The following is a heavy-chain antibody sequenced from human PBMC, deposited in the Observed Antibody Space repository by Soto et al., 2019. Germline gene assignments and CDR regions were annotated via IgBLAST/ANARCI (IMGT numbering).Heavy chain of an antibody. J-gene: IGHJ3*02. CDR3: AAGPNRYDFWSGYYPDAFDI. CDR1: GFTFTSSA. CDR2: IVVGSGNT. Sequence: QMQLVQSGPEVKKPGTSVKVSCKASGFTFTSSAMQWVRQARGQRLEWIGWIVVGSGNTNYAQKFQERVTITRDMSTSTAYMELSSLRSEDTAVYYCAAGPNRYDFWSGYYPDAFDIWGQGTMVTVSS. V-gene: IGHV1-58*02. D-gene: IGHD3-3*01.